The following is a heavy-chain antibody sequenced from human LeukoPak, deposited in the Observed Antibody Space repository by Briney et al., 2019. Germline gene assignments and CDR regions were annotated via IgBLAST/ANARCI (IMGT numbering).Heavy chain of an antibody. CDR1: GFTFSSSD. CDR3: ARRYFDY. D-gene: IGHD2-15*01. Sequence: GGSLRLSCAASGFTFSSSDIHWVRQAPGKGLEWVAFISYDGSDKYYAESVKGRFTVSRDNSKHTLYLQMNSLRVEDTAVYYCARRYFDYWGQGTLVTVSS. V-gene: IGHV3-30*03. CDR2: ISYDGSDK. J-gene: IGHJ4*02.